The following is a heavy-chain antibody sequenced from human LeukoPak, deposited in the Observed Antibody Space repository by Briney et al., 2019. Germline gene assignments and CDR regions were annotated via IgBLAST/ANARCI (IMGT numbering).Heavy chain of an antibody. CDR3: ARVGSTCDH. CDR2: IKKDGSEK. D-gene: IGHD2-15*01. Sequence: GGSLRLSCADSGFSFSTYWMSWVRQTPGKRLEWVANIKKDGSEKYYVDSVKGRFTISRDNAKSSLYLQMNSLRAEDTAVYYCARVGSTCDHWGQGTLVTVSS. V-gene: IGHV3-7*05. CDR1: GFSFSTYW. J-gene: IGHJ4*02.